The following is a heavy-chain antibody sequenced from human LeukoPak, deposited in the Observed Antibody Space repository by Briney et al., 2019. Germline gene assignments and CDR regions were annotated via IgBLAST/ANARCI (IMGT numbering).Heavy chain of an antibody. J-gene: IGHJ5*02. CDR1: GFTFSSYA. Sequence: GGSLRLSCAASGFTFSSYAMTWVRQAPGKGLEWVSTISGSGGSTYYADSVKGRFTISRDNSKNTLYLQMNSLRAEDTAVYCCAKDEYCSGGSCYSLPNSWFDPWGQGTLVTVSS. CDR3: AKDEYCSGGSCYSLPNSWFDP. CDR2: ISGSGGST. V-gene: IGHV3-23*01. D-gene: IGHD2-15*01.